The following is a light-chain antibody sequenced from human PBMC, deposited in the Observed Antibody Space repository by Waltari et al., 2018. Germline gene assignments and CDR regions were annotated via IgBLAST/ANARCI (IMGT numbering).Light chain of an antibody. CDR2: EVS. CDR1: SNAVGGYGY. Sequence: QSALTQPASVSGSPGQSITISCTGTSNAVGGYGYVSWYQQYPGKAPKLIIYEVSYRPSGISTRFSGSKSGNTASLTISGLQAEDEADYYCSSHTSSVPHVFGTGTRVTVV. J-gene: IGLJ1*01. V-gene: IGLV2-14*01. CDR3: SSHTSSVPHV.